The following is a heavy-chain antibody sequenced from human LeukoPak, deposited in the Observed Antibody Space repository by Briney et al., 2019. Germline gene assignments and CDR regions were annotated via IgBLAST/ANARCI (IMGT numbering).Heavy chain of an antibody. CDR2: ISSSGSTI. J-gene: IGHJ4*02. D-gene: IGHD5-12*01. CDR1: GFTFSDYY. CDR3: ARDDPEATIVAGDY. V-gene: IGHV3-11*04. Sequence: GGSLRLSCAASGFTFSDYYMSWIRQAPGKGLEWVSYISSSGSTIYYADSVKGRFTISRDNAKNSLYLQMNSLRDEDTAVYYCARDDPEATIVAGDYWGQGTLVTVSS.